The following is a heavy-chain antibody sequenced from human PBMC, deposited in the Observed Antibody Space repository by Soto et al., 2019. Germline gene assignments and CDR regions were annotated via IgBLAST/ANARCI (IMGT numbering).Heavy chain of an antibody. J-gene: IGHJ4*02. CDR1: GGTFSSYA. V-gene: IGHV1-69*01. D-gene: IGHD6-13*01. CDR3: GRGGGWGAADFDY. CDR2: IIPIFGTA. Sequence: QVQLVQSGAEVKKPGSSVKVSCKASGGTFSSYAISWVRQAPGQGLEWMGGIIPIFGTANYAQKFQGRVTITADESPSTAYRELSSLGSEDTAMYYGGRGGGWGAADFDYWGQGTLVTVSS.